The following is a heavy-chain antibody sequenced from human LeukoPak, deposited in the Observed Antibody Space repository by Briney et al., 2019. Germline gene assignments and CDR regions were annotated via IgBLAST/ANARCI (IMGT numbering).Heavy chain of an antibody. J-gene: IGHJ5*02. CDR2: ISCGSSYI. CDR3: ARDNPPRWFDP. CDR1: GFTFSTYD. V-gene: IGHV3-21*01. Sequence: PGGSLRLSCVASGFTFSTYDMNWVRQAPGKGLEWVSSISCGSSYIYYADSVKGRFTVSRDNAKNSLYLHMNSLRAEDTAVYYCARDNPPRWFDPWGQGTLVTVSS.